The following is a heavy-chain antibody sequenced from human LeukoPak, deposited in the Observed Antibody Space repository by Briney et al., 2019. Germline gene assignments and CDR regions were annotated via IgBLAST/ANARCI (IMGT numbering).Heavy chain of an antibody. D-gene: IGHD6-6*01. V-gene: IGHV1-69*13. CDR2: IIPIFGTA. Sequence: SVKVSCKASGGTFSSYAISWVRQAPGQGLEWMGGIIPIFGTANYAQKFQGRVTITADESTSTGYMELSSLRSEDTAVYYCARVAASRSSSPWFDPWGQGTLVTVSS. J-gene: IGHJ5*02. CDR1: GGTFSSYA. CDR3: ARVAASRSSSPWFDP.